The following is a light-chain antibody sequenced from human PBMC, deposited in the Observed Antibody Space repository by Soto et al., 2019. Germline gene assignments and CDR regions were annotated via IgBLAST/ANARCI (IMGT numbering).Light chain of an antibody. CDR1: QSVRSGS. V-gene: IGKV3-20*01. J-gene: IGKJ2*01. CDR3: QHYADSPHT. CDR2: GAS. Sequence: EIVLTQSPGTLSLSQGEGATLSCRASQSVRSGSLAWYQQKPGQAPRLLIYGASSRATDIPDRFSGSGYGTDFTLTISRLEPEDFAVYYCQHYADSPHTFGQGTKLEIK.